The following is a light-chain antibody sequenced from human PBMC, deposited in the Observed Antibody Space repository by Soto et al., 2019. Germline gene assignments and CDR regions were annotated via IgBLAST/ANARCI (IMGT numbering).Light chain of an antibody. J-gene: IGKJ4*01. CDR2: DAS. CDR1: QSISSY. Sequence: EIVLTQSPVTLSLSPGDRATLSCRASQSISSYLAWYQQKPGQAPRLLIYDASNRATGIPARFRGSGAGTDFTLTIASLESEDFAVYYCQQRNTWPLTFGGGTKVDIK. CDR3: QQRNTWPLT. V-gene: IGKV3-11*01.